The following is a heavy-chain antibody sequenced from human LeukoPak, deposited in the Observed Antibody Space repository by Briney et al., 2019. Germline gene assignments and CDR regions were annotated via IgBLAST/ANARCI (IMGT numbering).Heavy chain of an antibody. V-gene: IGHV1-69*05. CDR1: GGTFSSYA. D-gene: IGHD3-10*01. CDR3: ASDRNYYGSGSYDY. Sequence: SVKVSCKASGGTFSSYAISWVRQAPGQGLEWMGGIIPIFGTANYAQKFQGRVTITTDESTSTAYMELSSLRSEDTAVYYCASDRNYYGSGSYDYWGQGTLVTVSS. CDR2: IIPIFGTA. J-gene: IGHJ4*02.